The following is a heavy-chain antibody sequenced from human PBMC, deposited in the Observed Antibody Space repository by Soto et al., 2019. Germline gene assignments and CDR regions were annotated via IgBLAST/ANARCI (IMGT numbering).Heavy chain of an antibody. CDR1: GFTFSSYA. D-gene: IGHD3-22*01. CDR2: ISGSGGST. CDR3: AKDGGYYSDSSGYYYLDY. J-gene: IGHJ4*02. Sequence: GSLRLSCAASGFTFSSYAMSWVRQAPGKGLEWVSAISGSGGSTYYADSVKGRFTISRDNSKNTLYLQMNSLRAEDTAVYYCAKDGGYYSDSSGYYYLDYWGQGTLVTVSS. V-gene: IGHV3-23*01.